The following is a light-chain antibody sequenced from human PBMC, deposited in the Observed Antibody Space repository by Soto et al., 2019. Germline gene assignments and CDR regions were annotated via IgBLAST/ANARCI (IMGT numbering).Light chain of an antibody. CDR3: QHYGASPWT. V-gene: IGKV3-20*01. CDR1: QSVRTNY. J-gene: IGKJ1*01. Sequence: EIVLTQSPGTLSLSPGERATLSCRASQSVRTNYLAWYQQKRGQAPWLLIYRASIRATGISDRFSGSGSGTDFTLTISRLEPEDFAVYYCQHYGASPWTFGQGTKVDIK. CDR2: RAS.